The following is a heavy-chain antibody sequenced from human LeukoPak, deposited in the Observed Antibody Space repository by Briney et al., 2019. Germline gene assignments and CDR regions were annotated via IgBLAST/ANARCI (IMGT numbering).Heavy chain of an antibody. Sequence: PGGSLRLSCAASGFTFSNYGMSWVRQAPGKGLDWVSAISGSGYNTYYADSVRGRFTISRDNSKNTLYLQMNSLRAEDTAVYYCARGPSGYHNTGGQGTLVTVSS. CDR1: GFTFSNYG. CDR2: ISGSGYNT. D-gene: IGHD5-12*01. J-gene: IGHJ4*02. V-gene: IGHV3-23*01. CDR3: ARGPSGYHNT.